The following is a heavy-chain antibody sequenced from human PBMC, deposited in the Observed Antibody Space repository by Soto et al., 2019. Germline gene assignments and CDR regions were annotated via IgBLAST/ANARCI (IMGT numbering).Heavy chain of an antibody. D-gene: IGHD3-22*01. V-gene: IGHV1-2*02. J-gene: IGHJ5*02. CDR2: FNPNSGGT. Sequence: GAAGKASSKDSVNSYTATLMQWRLPAPGKENEWTGWFNPNSGGTKYAQKFQGRVTMTNDTSISTAYMELSRLGSDDTAVYYCARGDFDSSANYYADWFDPRAQGTLVPVSS. CDR3: ARGDFDSSANYYADWFDP. CDR1: VNSYTATL.